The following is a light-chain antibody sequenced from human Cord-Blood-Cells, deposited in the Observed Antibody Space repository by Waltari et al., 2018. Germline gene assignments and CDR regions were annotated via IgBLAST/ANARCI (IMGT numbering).Light chain of an antibody. CDR3: SSYTSSSTWV. Sequence: QSALTQPASVSGSPGQSITISCTGTSSDVGGYNYVSWYQQHQGKAPKLMIYDVSKRPSGGSNRFSGSKSGNTASLTISGLQAEDEADYYCSSYTSSSTWVFGGGTKLTVL. CDR1: SSDVGGYNY. CDR2: DVS. J-gene: IGLJ3*02. V-gene: IGLV2-14*01.